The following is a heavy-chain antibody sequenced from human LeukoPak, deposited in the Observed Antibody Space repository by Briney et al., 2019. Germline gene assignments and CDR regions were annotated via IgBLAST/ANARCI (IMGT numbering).Heavy chain of an antibody. D-gene: IGHD2-2*01. J-gene: IGHJ4*02. Sequence: SETLSLTCTVSGGSISSSSYYWGWIRQPPGKGLEWIGSIYYSGSTYYNPSLKSRVTISVDTSKNQFSLKLSSVTAADTAVYYCARDHGADIVVVPAAFDYWGQGTLSPSPQ. CDR1: GGSISSSSYY. CDR3: ARDHGADIVVVPAAFDY. CDR2: IYYSGST. V-gene: IGHV4-39*07.